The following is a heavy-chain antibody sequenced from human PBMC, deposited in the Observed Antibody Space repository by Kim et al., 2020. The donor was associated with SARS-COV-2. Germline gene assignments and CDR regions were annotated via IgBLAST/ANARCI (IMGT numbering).Heavy chain of an antibody. Sequence: SQTLSLTCAISGDSVSSNSAAWNWIRQSPSRGLEWLGRTYYRSKWYNDYAVSVKSRITINPDTSKNQFSLQLNSVTPEDTAVYYCARFSHSGKARRDAFDIWGQGTMVTVSS. CDR3: ARFSHSGKARRDAFDI. CDR2: TYYRSKWYN. V-gene: IGHV6-1*01. CDR1: GDSVSSNSAA. J-gene: IGHJ3*02.